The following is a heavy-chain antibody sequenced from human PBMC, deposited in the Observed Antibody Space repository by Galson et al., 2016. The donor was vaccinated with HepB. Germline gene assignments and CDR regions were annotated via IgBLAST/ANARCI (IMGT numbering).Heavy chain of an antibody. CDR1: GFTFSSYA. D-gene: IGHD6-13*01. V-gene: IGHV3-23*01. J-gene: IGHJ6*02. CDR2: ISGNGGTT. Sequence: SLRLSCAASGFTFSSYAMSWVRQAPGKGLEWVSAISGNGGTTYYADSVKGRFTISRDNSKSTLYLQMNSLRAEDTAVYYCAKDLASSSSYPGDVWGQGTTVTVAS. CDR3: AKDLASSSSYPGDV.